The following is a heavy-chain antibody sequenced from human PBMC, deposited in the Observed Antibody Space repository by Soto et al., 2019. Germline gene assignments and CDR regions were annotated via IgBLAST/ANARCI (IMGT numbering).Heavy chain of an antibody. D-gene: IGHD3-16*01. CDR3: ARAWGYYFDY. Sequence: SETLSLTCTVSGGSISSYYWSWIRQPPGKGLEWIGYIYYIGSTNYNPSLKSRVTILVDTSKNQFSLKLSSVTAAYTAVYYCARAWGYYFDYWGQGTLVTVSS. CDR1: GGSISSYY. J-gene: IGHJ4*02. V-gene: IGHV4-59*01. CDR2: IYYIGST.